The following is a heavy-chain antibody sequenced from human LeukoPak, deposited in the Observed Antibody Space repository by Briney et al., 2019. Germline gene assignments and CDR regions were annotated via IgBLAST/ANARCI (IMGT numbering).Heavy chain of an antibody. D-gene: IGHD3-22*01. CDR3: ARGNYYDSSDYYLEDY. J-gene: IGHJ4*02. CDR1: GYTFTSYD. Sequence: ASVKVSCKASGYTFTSYDINWVRQAAGQGLEWMGWMNPNSGNTGYAQKFQGRLTMTRNTSITTAYMELSSLRSEDTAVYYCARGNYYDSSDYYLEDYWGQGTLVTVSS. CDR2: MNPNSGNT. V-gene: IGHV1-8*01.